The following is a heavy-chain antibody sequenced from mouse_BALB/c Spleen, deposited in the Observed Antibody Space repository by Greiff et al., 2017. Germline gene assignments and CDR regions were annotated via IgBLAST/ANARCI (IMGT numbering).Heavy chain of an antibody. Sequence: EVKLMESGPGLVKPSQSLSLTCTVTGYSITSDYAWNWIRQFPGNKLEWMGYISYSGSTSYNPSLKSRISITRDTSKNQFFLQLNSVTTEDTATYYCARGLTVFAYWGQGTLVTVSA. CDR1: GYSITSDYA. CDR2: ISYSGST. V-gene: IGHV3-2*02. J-gene: IGHJ3*01. CDR3: ARGLTVFAY. D-gene: IGHD4-1*01.